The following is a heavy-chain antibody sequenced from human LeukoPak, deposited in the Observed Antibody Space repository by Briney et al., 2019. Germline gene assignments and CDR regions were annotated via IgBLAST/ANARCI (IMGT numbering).Heavy chain of an antibody. CDR3: AKEGRSSWARSYMDV. V-gene: IGHV3-33*06. CDR2: IWYDGSNK. Sequence: GLSLGLLQAASGFTLSSYGMHCVRQAPGKGLVEGAVIWYDGSNKYYADSVKGRFTISRDNSKNTLYLQMNSLRAEDTAVYYCAKEGRSSWARSYMDVWGKGTTVTVS. CDR1: GFTLSSYG. J-gene: IGHJ6*03. D-gene: IGHD6-6*01.